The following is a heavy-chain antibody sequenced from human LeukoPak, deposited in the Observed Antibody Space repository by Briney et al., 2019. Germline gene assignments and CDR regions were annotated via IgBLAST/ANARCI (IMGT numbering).Heavy chain of an antibody. CDR3: ALETGDYNAFDI. V-gene: IGHV3-53*01. Sequence: GGSLRLSCAASGFTVSSNYMSWVRQAPGKGLEWVSVIYSGGSTYYADSVKARFTISRDNSKNTLYLQMNSLRAEDTAVYYCALETGDYNAFDIWGQGTMVTVSS. D-gene: IGHD4-17*01. CDR2: IYSGGST. CDR1: GFTVSSNY. J-gene: IGHJ3*02.